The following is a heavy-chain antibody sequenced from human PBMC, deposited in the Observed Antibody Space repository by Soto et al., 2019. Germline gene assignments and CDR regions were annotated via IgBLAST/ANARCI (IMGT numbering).Heavy chain of an antibody. CDR2: MNPNSGNT. V-gene: IGHV1-8*01. Sequence: QVQLVQSGAEVKKPGASVKVSCKASGYTFTSYDINWVRQATGQGLEWMEWMNPNSGNTGYAQKFQGRVTMTRNTSISTAYMELSSLRSEDTAVYYCARADIVVVVAATTFSGMDVWGQGTTVTVSS. CDR3: ARADIVVVVAATTFSGMDV. J-gene: IGHJ6*02. D-gene: IGHD2-15*01. CDR1: GYTFTSYD.